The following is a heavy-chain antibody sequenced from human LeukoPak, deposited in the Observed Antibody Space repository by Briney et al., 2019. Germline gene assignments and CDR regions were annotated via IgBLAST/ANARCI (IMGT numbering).Heavy chain of an antibody. D-gene: IGHD3-10*01. CDR2: IYSGGST. Sequence: GGSLRLSCAASGFTVSSNYMSWVRQAPGKGLEWVSVIYSGGSTYYADSVKGRFTISRDNSKNTLYLQMNSLRAEDTAVYYCARDRRVRGVSYYGMDVWGQGTTVTVSS. CDR1: GFTVSSNY. V-gene: IGHV3-66*02. J-gene: IGHJ6*02. CDR3: ARDRRVRGVSYYGMDV.